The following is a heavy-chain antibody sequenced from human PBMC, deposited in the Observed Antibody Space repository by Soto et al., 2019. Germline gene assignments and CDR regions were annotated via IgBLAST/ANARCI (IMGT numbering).Heavy chain of an antibody. D-gene: IGHD3-10*01. CDR1: GFTFSSYA. CDR2: ISGSSTST. V-gene: IGHV3-23*01. Sequence: DVQLSGSGGGLVQPGGSLRLSCAASGFTFSSYAMSWVRQAPGKGLEWVSAISGSSTSTYYADSVKGRFTISRDNSKNTLYLQMNSLRAEDTAVYYCAKDPSSGFAMENYVDYWGQGTLVTVSS. CDR3: AKDPSSGFAMENYVDY. J-gene: IGHJ4*02.